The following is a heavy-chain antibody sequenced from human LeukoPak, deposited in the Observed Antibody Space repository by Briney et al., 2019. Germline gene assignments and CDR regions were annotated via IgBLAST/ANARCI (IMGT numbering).Heavy chain of an antibody. D-gene: IGHD6-13*01. CDR3: ARGMGSSWYYFDY. Sequence: SETLSLTCTVSGGSISSGGYYWSWIRQPPGKGLEWIGYIYHSGSTYYNPSLKSRVTISVDRSKNQFSLKLSSVTAADTAVYYCARGMGSSWYYFDYWGQGTLVTVSS. V-gene: IGHV4-30-2*01. CDR2: IYHSGST. CDR1: GGSISSGGYY. J-gene: IGHJ4*02.